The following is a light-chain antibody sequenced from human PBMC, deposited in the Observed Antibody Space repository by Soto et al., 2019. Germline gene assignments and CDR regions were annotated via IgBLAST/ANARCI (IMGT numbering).Light chain of an antibody. CDR2: DVS. Sequence: QSALTQPASVSGSPGQSITISCTGTSSDVGGYNYVSWYQQHPGKAHKLMIYDVSNRPSGVSNRFSGSNSGNTASLPISGLQAEDEVDYYGSSYISSSSPHAFGTRTKVPVL. V-gene: IGLV2-14*01. CDR3: SSYISSSSPHA. CDR1: SSDVGGYNY. J-gene: IGLJ1*01.